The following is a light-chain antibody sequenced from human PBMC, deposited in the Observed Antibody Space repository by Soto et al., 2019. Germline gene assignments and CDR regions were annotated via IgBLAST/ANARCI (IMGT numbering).Light chain of an antibody. CDR3: TSYTSDNTHV. CDR2: EVG. V-gene: IGLV2-14*01. J-gene: IGLJ1*01. CDR1: SSDVGDYNY. Sequence: QSALTQPASVSGSPGQSITISCIGTSSDVGDYNYVSWYQQHPGKAPKLMIYEVGNRPSGVSYRFSGSKSSNTASLTISGLQAEDEADYYCTSYTSDNTHVFGTGTKLTVL.